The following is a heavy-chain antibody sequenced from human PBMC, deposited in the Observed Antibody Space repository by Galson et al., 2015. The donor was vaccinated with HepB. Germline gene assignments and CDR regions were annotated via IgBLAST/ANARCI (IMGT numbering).Heavy chain of an antibody. CDR2: IKSDGGST. CDR3: AGDPRGGRTGY. CDR1: GFSFSNYW. J-gene: IGHJ4*02. V-gene: IGHV3-74*01. D-gene: IGHD2-15*01. Sequence: SLRLSCKASGFSFSNYWMHWVRQAPGKGLVWVSRIKSDGGSTNYADSVKGRFAISRDNAKNTLYLQLNSLRAEDTAIYYCAGDPRGGRTGYWGQGTLGTVSS.